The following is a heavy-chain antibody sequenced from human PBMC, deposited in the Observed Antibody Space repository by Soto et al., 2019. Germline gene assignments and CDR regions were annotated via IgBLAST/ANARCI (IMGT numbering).Heavy chain of an antibody. CDR1: GGSVSTGDFY. J-gene: IGHJ4*02. D-gene: IGHD3-22*01. V-gene: IGHV4-30-4*01. CDR2: IYYSGST. CDR3: ARGPLDNSGYSGY. Sequence: PSETLSLTCTVFGGSVSTGDFYWTWIRQPPGKGLEWIGYIYYSGSTYYNPSLKSRASISVDASKNQFSLTLTSVTAADTAVYYRARGPLDNSGYSGYWGQGTLVTVSS.